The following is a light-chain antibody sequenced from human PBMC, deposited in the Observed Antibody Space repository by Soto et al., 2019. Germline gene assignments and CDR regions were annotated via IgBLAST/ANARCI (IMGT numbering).Light chain of an antibody. V-gene: IGLV2-23*01. Sequence: QSALTQPASVSGSPGQSITISCTGASSDVGSYNLVSWYQQHPGKAPKLMIYEGSKRPSGVSNRFSGSKSGNTASLTISGLQAEDVADYYCCSYAGSVVFGGGTKVTVL. CDR1: SSDVGSYNL. J-gene: IGLJ2*01. CDR3: CSYAGSVV. CDR2: EGS.